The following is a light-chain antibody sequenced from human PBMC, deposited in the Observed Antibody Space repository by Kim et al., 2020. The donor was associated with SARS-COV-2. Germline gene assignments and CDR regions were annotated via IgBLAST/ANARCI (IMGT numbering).Light chain of an antibody. Sequence: SSELTQDPAVSVALGQTVRITRRGDSLRNYYASWYQQKPGQAPVLVFYGKNNRPSGIPHRFSGSSSRDTATLTITGTQAEDEADYYFNSWDSSGVDFGGG. CDR2: GKN. J-gene: IGLJ2*01. CDR1: SLRNYY. CDR3: NSWDSSGVD. V-gene: IGLV3-19*01.